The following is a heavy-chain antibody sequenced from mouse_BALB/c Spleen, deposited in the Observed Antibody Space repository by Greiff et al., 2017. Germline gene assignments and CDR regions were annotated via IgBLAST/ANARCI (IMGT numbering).Heavy chain of an antibody. J-gene: IGHJ1*01. CDR1: GYTFTSYV. V-gene: IGHV1-14*01. CDR3: ARGCYYGPYWYFDV. CDR2: INPYNDGT. Sequence: VQLQQSGPELVKPGASVKMSCKASGYTFTSYVMHWVKQKPGQGLEWIGYINPYNDGTKYNEKFKGKATLTSDKSSSTAYMELSSLTSEDSAVYYCARGCYYGPYWYFDVWGAGTTVTVSS. D-gene: IGHD1-1*02.